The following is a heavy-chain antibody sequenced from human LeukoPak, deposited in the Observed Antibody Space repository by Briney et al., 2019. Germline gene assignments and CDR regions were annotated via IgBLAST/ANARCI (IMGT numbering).Heavy chain of an antibody. CDR1: IGSFSGYH. Sequence: PSETLSLTCAVYIGSFSGYHWSWVRQPPGRGLEWIGEIDHSGNTKYNPSLKSRLTISADTSKNQFSLELRSLSAADTAVYFCARQGSISAFDFWGRGTLVTVSS. CDR3: ARQGSISAFDF. D-gene: IGHD3-3*02. CDR2: IDHSGNT. J-gene: IGHJ4*02. V-gene: IGHV4-34*01.